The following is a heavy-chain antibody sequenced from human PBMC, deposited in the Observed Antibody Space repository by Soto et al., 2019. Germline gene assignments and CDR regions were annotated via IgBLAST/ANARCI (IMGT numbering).Heavy chain of an antibody. J-gene: IGHJ6*02. D-gene: IGHD6-19*01. CDR3: AKDSGQWLDPCYYYYGMDV. CDR1: GFTFSSYA. CDR2: ISVSGGST. V-gene: IGHV3-23*01. Sequence: PGGSLRLSCAPSGFTFSSYAMSLWRQAPGKGLDWVSAISVSGGSTYYEDSVKGRFTISRDTSKNTLYLQMKSLRAEDTAVYYCAKDSGQWLDPCYYYYGMDVWGQGTTVTVSS.